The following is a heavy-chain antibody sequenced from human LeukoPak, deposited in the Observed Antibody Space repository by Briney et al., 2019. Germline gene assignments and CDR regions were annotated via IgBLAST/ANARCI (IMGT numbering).Heavy chain of an antibody. CDR2: IYNGGQT. J-gene: IGHJ5*02. Sequence: GGSLRLSCAASGFTVSSNYMTWVRQAPGKGLEWVSVIYNGGQTYYADSVKGRFTISRDNCKNTVYLEMNSLRAEDTAVYYCARDPGSTVTPIYESWGQGTRVTVSS. D-gene: IGHD4-17*01. V-gene: IGHV3-66*01. CDR1: GFTVSSNY. CDR3: ARDPGSTVTPIYES.